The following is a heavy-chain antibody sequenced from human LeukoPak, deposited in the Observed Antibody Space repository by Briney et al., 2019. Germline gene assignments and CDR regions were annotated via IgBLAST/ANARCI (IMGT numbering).Heavy chain of an antibody. CDR2: IWSDGSN. D-gene: IGHD5-24*01. CDR3: ARIDGYNPDY. Sequence: GGSLRLSCVASGFTFNIYAFHWVRQAPGKGLEWLAVIWSDGSNNHADSVRGRFTISRDNSRNTLYLQMNSLRAEDTAVYYCARIDGYNPDYWGQGTLVTVSS. J-gene: IGHJ4*02. CDR1: GFTFNIYA. V-gene: IGHV3-33*01.